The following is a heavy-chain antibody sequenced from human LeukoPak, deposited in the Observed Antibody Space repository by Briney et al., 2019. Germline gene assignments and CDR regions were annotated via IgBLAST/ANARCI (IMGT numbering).Heavy chain of an antibody. CDR1: GGTFSSYA. CDR2: IIPIFGTA. V-gene: IGHV1-69*13. J-gene: IGHJ4*02. CDR3: ASPPYYYDSSGYSTEYYFDY. D-gene: IGHD3-22*01. Sequence: ASVKVSCKASGGTFSSYAISWVRQAPGQGLEWMGGIIPIFGTANYAQKFQGRVTITADESTSTAYMELSSLRSEDTAVYYCASPPYYYDSSGYSTEYYFDYWGQGTLVTVSS.